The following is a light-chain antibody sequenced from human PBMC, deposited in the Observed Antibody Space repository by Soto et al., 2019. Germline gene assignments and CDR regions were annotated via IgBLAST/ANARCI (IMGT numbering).Light chain of an antibody. CDR1: QSVSSSY. CDR2: GAS. Sequence: EIVLTQSPGTLSLSPGERATLSCRASQSVSSSYLAWYQQKPGQAPRLLIYGASSRATGIPDRFSGSGSGTDFTLTISSLQPEDFATYYCQQANGFPFTFGGGTKVEIK. CDR3: QQANGFPFT. V-gene: IGKV3-20*01. J-gene: IGKJ4*01.